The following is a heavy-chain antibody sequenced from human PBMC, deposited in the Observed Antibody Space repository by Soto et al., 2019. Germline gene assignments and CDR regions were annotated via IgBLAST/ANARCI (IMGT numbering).Heavy chain of an antibody. CDR2: IYPGDSDT. Sequence: EVQLVQSGAEVKKPGESLKISCKGSGYSFTSYWIGWVRQMPGKGLEWMGIIYPGDSDTRYSPSFQGQVTISADKSISTVYLQWSSLKASDTAMYYCARSVGEVTLYWYFDLWGRGTLVTVSS. CDR3: ARSVGEVTLYWYFDL. D-gene: IGHD2-21*02. J-gene: IGHJ2*01. V-gene: IGHV5-51*03. CDR1: GYSFTSYW.